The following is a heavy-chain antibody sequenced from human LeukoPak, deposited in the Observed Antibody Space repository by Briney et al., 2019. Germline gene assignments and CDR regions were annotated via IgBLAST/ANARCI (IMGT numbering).Heavy chain of an antibody. CDR3: AYEYKTPID. Sequence: GGSLRLSCAASGFTFSSYAMSWVRQAPGKGLEWVSTIGGSGGISYYADSVKGRFTTSRDNSKNTLYLQMNSLRAEDTAVYYCAYEYKTPIDWGQGTLVTVSS. CDR2: IGGSGGIS. CDR1: GFTFSSYA. J-gene: IGHJ4*02. D-gene: IGHD1-14*01. V-gene: IGHV3-23*01.